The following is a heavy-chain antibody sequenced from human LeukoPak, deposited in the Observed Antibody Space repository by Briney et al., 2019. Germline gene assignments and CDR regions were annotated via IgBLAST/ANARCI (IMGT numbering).Heavy chain of an antibody. Sequence: GGSLRLSCAASGFTFDDYLLHWVRQAPGKGLEWVPLISWDGDTTYYADSVKGRFTISRDNSKNSLYLQMNSLRTEDTALYYCAKARGLIGGAFDIWGQGTMVTVSS. CDR2: ISWDGDTT. J-gene: IGHJ3*02. CDR1: GFTFDDYL. CDR3: AKARGLIGGAFDI. V-gene: IGHV3-43*01. D-gene: IGHD3-22*01.